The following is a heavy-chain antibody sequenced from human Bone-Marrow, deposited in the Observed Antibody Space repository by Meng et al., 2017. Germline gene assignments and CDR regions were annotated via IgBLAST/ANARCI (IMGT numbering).Heavy chain of an antibody. J-gene: IGHJ6*02. CDR3: ARSIEYYYDSSGYYYYYYYYGMDV. CDR1: GFTFSSYW. CDR2: INSDGSST. Sequence: GESLKISCAASGFTFSSYWMHWVRQAPGKGLVWVSRINSDGSSTSYADPVKGRFTISRDNAKNTLYLQMNSLRAEDTAVYYCARSIEYYYDSSGYYYYYYYYGMDVWGQGTTVTVYS. V-gene: IGHV3-74*01. D-gene: IGHD3-22*01.